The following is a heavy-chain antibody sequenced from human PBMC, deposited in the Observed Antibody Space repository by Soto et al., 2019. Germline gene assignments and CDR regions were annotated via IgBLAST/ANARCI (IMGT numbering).Heavy chain of an antibody. J-gene: IGHJ5*02. CDR3: VRDRYSSSGWFDH. Sequence: SQTLSLTCAISGDSVSSYSAAWNWTRQSPSGGLEWLGRTYYRSRFFSDYAESVKSRIIINPDTSKNQFSLQLKSVTPEDTAVYYCVRDRYSSSGWFDHWGQGTPVTVSS. D-gene: IGHD3-10*01. CDR2: TYYRSRFFS. CDR1: GDSVSSYSAA. V-gene: IGHV6-1*01.